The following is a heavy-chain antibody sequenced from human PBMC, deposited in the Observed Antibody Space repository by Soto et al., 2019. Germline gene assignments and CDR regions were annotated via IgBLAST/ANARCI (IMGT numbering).Heavy chain of an antibody. V-gene: IGHV1-46*01. CDR3: ARADDFWTTRGMDV. J-gene: IGHJ6*02. CDR2: INPVGCSA. Sequence: ASVKVSCKTSGYTFTGYYMHWVRQARGQGLEWMGIINPVGCSATYAQKFQGRVIMTRDTSTSTVYMELSSLISDDTAVYYCARADDFWTTRGMDVWGQGTTVTVSS. CDR1: GYTFTGYY. D-gene: IGHD3-3*01.